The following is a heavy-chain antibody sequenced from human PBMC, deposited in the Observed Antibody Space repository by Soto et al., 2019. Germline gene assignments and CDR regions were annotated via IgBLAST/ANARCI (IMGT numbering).Heavy chain of an antibody. CDR1: GYSIISSSYY. CDR2: ISYSGST. D-gene: IGHD2-8*01. J-gene: IGHJ4*02. Sequence: PSETLSLTCTVSGYSIISSSYYWAWIRQPPGQGLEWIGTISYSGSTYYNPSLKSRVTISVDTSKNQLSLTLSSVTATDTAVYYRSEKELNSMVNYWGQGTLVNLSS. CDR3: SEKELNSMVNY. V-gene: IGHV4-39*01.